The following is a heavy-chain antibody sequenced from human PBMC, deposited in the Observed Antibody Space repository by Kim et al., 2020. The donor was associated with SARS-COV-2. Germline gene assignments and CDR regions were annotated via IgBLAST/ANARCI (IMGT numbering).Heavy chain of an antibody. D-gene: IGHD3-10*01. CDR1: GYSFTSYW. Sequence: GESLKISCKGSGYSFTSYWIGWVRQMPGKGLEWMGIIYPGDSDTRYSPSFQGQVTISADKSISTAYLQWSSLKASDTAMYYCARRRLWFGDQHPLDYWGQGTLVTVSS. V-gene: IGHV5-51*01. CDR2: IYPGDSDT. CDR3: ARRRLWFGDQHPLDY. J-gene: IGHJ4*02.